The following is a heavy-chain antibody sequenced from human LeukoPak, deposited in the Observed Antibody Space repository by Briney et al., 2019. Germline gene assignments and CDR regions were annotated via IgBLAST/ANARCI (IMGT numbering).Heavy chain of an antibody. CDR3: ARPLTDPYWNDAFDI. J-gene: IGHJ3*02. V-gene: IGHV4-38-2*01. CDR2: IYHSGST. D-gene: IGHD1-14*01. CDR1: GYSISSGYY. Sequence: ETLSLTCAVSGYSISSGYYWGWIRQPPGKGLEWIGSIYHSGSTYYNPSLKSRVTISVDTSKNQFSLKLSSVTAADTAVYYCARPLTDPYWNDAFDIWGQGTMVTVSS.